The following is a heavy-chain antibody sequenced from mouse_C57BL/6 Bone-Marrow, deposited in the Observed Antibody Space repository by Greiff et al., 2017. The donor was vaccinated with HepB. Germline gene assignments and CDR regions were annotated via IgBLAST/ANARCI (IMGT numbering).Heavy chain of an antibody. CDR2: ISSGSSTI. CDR3: ARHSNYEGYYAMDY. Sequence: EVHLVESGGGLVKPGGSLKLSCAASGFTFSDYGMHWVRQAPEKGLEWVAYISSGSSTIYYADTVKGRFTISRDNAKNTLFLQMTSLRSEDTAMYYCARHSNYEGYYAMDYWGQGTSVTVSS. V-gene: IGHV5-17*01. J-gene: IGHJ4*01. CDR1: GFTFSDYG. D-gene: IGHD2-5*01.